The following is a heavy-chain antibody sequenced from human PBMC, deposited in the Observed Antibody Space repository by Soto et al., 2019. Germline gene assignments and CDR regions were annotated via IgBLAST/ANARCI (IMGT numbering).Heavy chain of an antibody. J-gene: IGHJ4*02. V-gene: IGHV3-53*01. CDR3: ARELPTDI. CDR1: GFTVSSKY. Sequence: GGSLRLSCAASGFTVSSKYMNWVRQAPGKGLEWVSIIWSAGLTYYADSVRGRFTISRDISKNILFLQMNNLRAEDSAIYYCARELPTDIWGQGTLVTVSS. CDR2: IWSAGLT. D-gene: IGHD2-15*01.